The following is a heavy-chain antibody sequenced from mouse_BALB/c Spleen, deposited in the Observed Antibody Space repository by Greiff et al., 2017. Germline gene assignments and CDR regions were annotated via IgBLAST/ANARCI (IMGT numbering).Heavy chain of an antibody. CDR3: ARRLLRTGVDY. D-gene: IGHD1-1*01. J-gene: IGHJ2*01. V-gene: IGHV14-3*02. Sequence: EVKLQQSGAELVKPGASVKLSCTASGFNIKDTYMHWVKQRPEQGLEWIGRIDPANGNTKYDPKFQGKATITADTSSNTAYLQLSSLTSEDTAVYYCARRLLRTGVDYWGQGTTLTVSS. CDR1: GFNIKDTY. CDR2: IDPANGNT.